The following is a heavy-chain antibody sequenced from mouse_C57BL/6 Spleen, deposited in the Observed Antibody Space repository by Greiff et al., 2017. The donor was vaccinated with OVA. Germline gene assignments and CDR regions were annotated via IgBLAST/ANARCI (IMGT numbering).Heavy chain of an antibody. V-gene: IGHV3-1*01. CDR2: ISYSGST. CDR1: GYSITSGYD. J-gene: IGHJ1*03. Sequence: EVQVVESGPGMVKPSQSLSLTCTVTGYSITSGYDWHWIRHFPGNKLEWMGYISYSGSTNYNPSLKSRISITHDTSKNHFFLKLNSVTTEDTATYYCARDCYGSSSGWYFDVWGTGTTVTVSS. CDR3: ARDCYGSSSGWYFDV. D-gene: IGHD1-1*01.